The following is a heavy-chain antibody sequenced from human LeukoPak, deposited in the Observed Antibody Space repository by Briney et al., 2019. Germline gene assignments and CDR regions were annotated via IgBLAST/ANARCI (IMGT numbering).Heavy chain of an antibody. Sequence: SVKVSCKASGGTLSSFAINWVRQAPGQGLEWMGGIIPIFGTANYAQKFQGRVTITTDESTSTAYMELSSLRSEDTAVYYCARQVGGSSHFDYWGQGTLVTVSS. J-gene: IGHJ4*02. V-gene: IGHV1-69*05. CDR3: ARQVGGSSHFDY. D-gene: IGHD1-26*01. CDR1: GGTLSSFA. CDR2: IIPIFGTA.